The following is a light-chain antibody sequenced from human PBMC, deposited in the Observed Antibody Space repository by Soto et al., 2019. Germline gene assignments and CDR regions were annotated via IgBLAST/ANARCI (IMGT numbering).Light chain of an antibody. Sequence: VLTQSPGILSLSPGDRANLSCRSSQRVSGSSLAWYQQKPGQAPRVLFYGVTTRATGVPDRFSANGSGADFTLTISRLEPGDFGVYHCQQYGNSPSFGPGTKLEIK. CDR3: QQYGNSPS. J-gene: IGKJ2*01. CDR1: QRVSGSS. CDR2: GVT. V-gene: IGKV3-20*01.